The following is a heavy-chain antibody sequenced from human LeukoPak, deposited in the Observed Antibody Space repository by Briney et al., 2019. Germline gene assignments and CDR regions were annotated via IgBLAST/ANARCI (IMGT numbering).Heavy chain of an antibody. D-gene: IGHD3-22*01. Sequence: PSETLSLTCAVYGGSLGGYSWSWIRQPPGKGLEWIGEINHSGSTNYNPSLKSRVTISVDTSKNQFSLQLSSVTAADTAVYYCARDAYYYDSSGYRRGFDYWGQGTLVTVSS. CDR1: GGSLGGYS. J-gene: IGHJ4*02. CDR3: ARDAYYYDSSGYRRGFDY. V-gene: IGHV4-34*01. CDR2: INHSGST.